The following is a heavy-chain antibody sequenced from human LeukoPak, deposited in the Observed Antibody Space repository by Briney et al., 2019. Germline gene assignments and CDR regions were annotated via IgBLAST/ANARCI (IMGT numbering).Heavy chain of an antibody. CDR3: ARVRGDIGPFVP. Sequence: ASLKVSCKASGYTFTRYYTHWVRQAPGQGLEWMGWINPNSGGTNYAQKFQGRVTMTRDTPISTAYMELSRLRSDDTAVYYCARVRGDIGPFVPWGRGTLVTVSS. CDR1: GYTFTRYY. J-gene: IGHJ5*02. D-gene: IGHD3-10*01. V-gene: IGHV1-2*02. CDR2: INPNSGGT.